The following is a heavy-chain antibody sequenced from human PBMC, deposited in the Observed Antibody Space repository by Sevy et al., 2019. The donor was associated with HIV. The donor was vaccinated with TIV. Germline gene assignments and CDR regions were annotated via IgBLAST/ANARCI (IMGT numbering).Heavy chain of an antibody. CDR1: GYTFTSYY. J-gene: IGHJ3*02. CDR2: INPSGGST. CDR3: AMERRYYGSGSYRNAFDI. Sequence: ASVKVSCKASGYTFTSYYMHWVRQAPGQGLEWMGIINPSGGSTSYAQKFQGRVTMTRDTSTSTVYMALSSLRSEDTAVYYCAMERRYYGSGSYRNAFDIWGQGTMVTVSS. V-gene: IGHV1-46*01. D-gene: IGHD3-10*01.